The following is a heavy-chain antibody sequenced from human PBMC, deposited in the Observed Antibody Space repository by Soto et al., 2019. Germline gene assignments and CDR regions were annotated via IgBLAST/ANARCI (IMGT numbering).Heavy chain of an antibody. CDR2: ITSSGTTV. CDR1: GFTFSSYS. D-gene: IGHD6-13*01. J-gene: IGHJ4*02. Sequence: PGGSLRLSCAASGFTFSSYSLNWVRQAPGKGLEWVSYITSSGTTVYYADSVRGRFTISRDNAKNSLYLQMNSLRDDDTAVYYCARGSSNWAYYFDFWGQGTLVTVYS. CDR3: ARGSSNWAYYFDF. V-gene: IGHV3-48*02.